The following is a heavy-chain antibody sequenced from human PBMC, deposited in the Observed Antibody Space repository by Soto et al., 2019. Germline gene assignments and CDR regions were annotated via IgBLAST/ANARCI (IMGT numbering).Heavy chain of an antibody. V-gene: IGHV3-23*01. Sequence: GGSLRLSCAASGFIFENFGMSWVRQAPGKGLEWISSISGSSFKKYYADSVKGRFTISRDNSKSTVYLELNNLSAEDTAVYHCAKNQGVELVPLATVDWFDPWGQGSVVTVSS. CDR2: ISGSSFKK. CDR1: GFIFENFG. CDR3: AKNQGVELVPLATVDWFDP. D-gene: IGHD1-26*01. J-gene: IGHJ5*02.